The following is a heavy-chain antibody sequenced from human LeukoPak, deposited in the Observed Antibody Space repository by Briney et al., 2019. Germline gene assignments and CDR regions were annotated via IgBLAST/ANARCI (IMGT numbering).Heavy chain of an antibody. V-gene: IGHV4-59*01. D-gene: IGHD3-10*01. Sequence: TSETLSLICTVSGGSISSYYWSWIRQPPGKGLEWIGYIYYSGSTNYNPSLKSRVTISVDTSKNQFSLKLSSVTAADTAVYYCARSADYYGSGSLGSWFDPWGQGTLVTVSS. CDR1: GGSISSYY. J-gene: IGHJ5*02. CDR2: IYYSGST. CDR3: ARSADYYGSGSLGSWFDP.